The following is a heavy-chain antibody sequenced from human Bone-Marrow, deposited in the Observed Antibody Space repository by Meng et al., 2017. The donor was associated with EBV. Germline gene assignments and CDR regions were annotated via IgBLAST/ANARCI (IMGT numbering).Heavy chain of an antibody. CDR2: ISSSSYI. V-gene: IGHV3-21*01. J-gene: IGHJ5*02. D-gene: IGHD5-24*01. Sequence: EVQLVESGGGLVKPGGFLRLSCAASGFTFSSYSMNWVRQAPGKGLEWVSSISSSSYIYYADSVKGRFTISRDNAKNSLYLQMNSLRAEDTAVYYCARDPPKGMATITWGQGTLVTVSS. CDR1: GFTFSSYS. CDR3: ARDPPKGMATIT.